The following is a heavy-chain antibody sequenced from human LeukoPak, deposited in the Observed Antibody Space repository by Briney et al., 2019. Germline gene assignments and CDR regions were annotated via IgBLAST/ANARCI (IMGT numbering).Heavy chain of an antibody. CDR3: AREWRGSLGELSLSFDY. CDR2: IIPIFGIA. Sequence: GASVKVSCKASGGTFSSYAISWVRQAPGQGREWMGRIIPIFGIANYARKFQGRVTITADKSTSTAYMELSSLRSEDTAVYYCAREWRGSLGELSLSFDYWGQGTLVTVSS. J-gene: IGHJ4*02. D-gene: IGHD3-16*02. V-gene: IGHV1-69*04. CDR1: GGTFSSYA.